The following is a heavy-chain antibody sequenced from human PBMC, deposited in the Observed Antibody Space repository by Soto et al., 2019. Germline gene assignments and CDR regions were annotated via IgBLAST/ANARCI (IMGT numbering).Heavy chain of an antibody. CDR2: FDPEDGET. CDR1: GYTLTELS. V-gene: IGHV1-24*01. D-gene: IGHD3-3*01. Sequence: ASVKVSCKASGYTLTELSMHWVRQAPGKGLEWMGGFDPEDGETIYAQKFQGRVTMTEDTSTDTAYMELSSLRSEDTAVYYCATAGITIFGVVPEVYAFDIWGQGTMVTVSS. CDR3: ATAGITIFGVVPEVYAFDI. J-gene: IGHJ3*02.